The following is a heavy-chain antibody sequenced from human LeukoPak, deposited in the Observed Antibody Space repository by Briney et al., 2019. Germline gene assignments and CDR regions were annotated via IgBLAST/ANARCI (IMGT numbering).Heavy chain of an antibody. V-gene: IGHV3-23*01. CDR2: FSRSGPDT. Sequence: GGSLRLSCAAAGFTFGSSSMSWVRQAPGKGPEWVSTFSRSGPDTYYADSVKGRFTIFRDNSKNTLYLQMNSLRAEDTAVYYCAKGSLGSCYYFDYWGQGTLVTVSS. J-gene: IGHJ4*02. CDR3: AKGSLGSCYYFDY. CDR1: GFTFGSSS. D-gene: IGHD6-13*01.